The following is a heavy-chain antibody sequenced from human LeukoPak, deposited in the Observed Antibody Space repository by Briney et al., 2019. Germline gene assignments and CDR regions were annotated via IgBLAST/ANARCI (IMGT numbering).Heavy chain of an antibody. D-gene: IGHD6-13*01. V-gene: IGHV1-18*01. CDR1: GYTFTNYY. CDR2: ISAYNGNT. Sequence: ASVKVSCKASGYTFTNYYIHWVRQAPGQGLEWMGWISAYNGNTNYAQKLQGRVTMTTDTSTSTAYMELRSLRSDDTAVYYCARDRSRIAAAGDAFDIWGQGTMVTVSS. J-gene: IGHJ3*02. CDR3: ARDRSRIAAAGDAFDI.